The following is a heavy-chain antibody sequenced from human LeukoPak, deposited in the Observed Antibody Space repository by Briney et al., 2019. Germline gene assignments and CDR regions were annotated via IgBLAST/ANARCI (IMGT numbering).Heavy chain of an antibody. D-gene: IGHD3-3*01. CDR3: ARGSHVLRFLEWLSYFDY. Sequence: PSETLSLTCTVSGGSISSYYWSWLRQPPGKGLEWLGYIYYSGSTNYNPSLKSRVTISVDTSKNQFSLKLSSVTAADTAVYYCARGSHVLRFLEWLSYFDYWGQGTLVTVSS. CDR1: GGSISSYY. J-gene: IGHJ4*02. CDR2: IYYSGST. V-gene: IGHV4-59*01.